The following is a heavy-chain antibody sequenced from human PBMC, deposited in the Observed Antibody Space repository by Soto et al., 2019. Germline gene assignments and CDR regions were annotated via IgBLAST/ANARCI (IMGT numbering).Heavy chain of an antibody. D-gene: IGHD6-19*01. V-gene: IGHV4-39*01. CDR3: ARQGGRRIAVAGTFGDWFDP. CDR2: IYYSGST. J-gene: IGHJ5*02. CDR1: GGYISSSSDY. Sequence: PLVTKSLTCTVSGGYISSSSDYGGWIRKPPGKGLEWIGSIYYSGSTYYNPSLKSRVTISVDTSKNQFSLKLSSVTAADTAVYYCARQGGRRIAVAGTFGDWFDPWGQGTLVTVSS.